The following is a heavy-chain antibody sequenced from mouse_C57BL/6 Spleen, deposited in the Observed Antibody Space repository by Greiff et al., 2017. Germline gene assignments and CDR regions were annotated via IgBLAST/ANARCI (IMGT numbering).Heavy chain of an antibody. CDR2: INPSTGGT. D-gene: IGHD5-1*01. CDR3: ARRGGTSWYFDV. V-gene: IGHV1-42*01. CDR1: GYSFTGYY. Sequence: EVQLQQSGPELVKPGASVKISCKASGYSFTGYYMNWVKQSPEKSLEWIGEINPSTGGTTYNQKFKAKATLTVDKSSSTAYMQLKRLTSEDSAVYYCARRGGTSWYFDVWGTGTTVTVSS. J-gene: IGHJ1*03.